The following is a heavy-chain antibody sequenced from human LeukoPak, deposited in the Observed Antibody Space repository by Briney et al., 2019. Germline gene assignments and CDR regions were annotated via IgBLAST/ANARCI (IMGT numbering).Heavy chain of an antibody. CDR2: IKLDGSEK. D-gene: IGHD3-3*01. V-gene: IGHV3-7*03. CDR1: GFTFGKYW. J-gene: IGHJ4*02. CDR3: ARDQYDTWSRRGNFDS. Sequence: GGSLRLPCVASGFTFGKYWMSWVRQAPGKGLEWVANIKLDGSEKNYVDSVKGRFTISRDNTKNSLYLQMNSLRVEDTAVFYCARDQYDTWSRRGNFDSWGQETLVIVSS.